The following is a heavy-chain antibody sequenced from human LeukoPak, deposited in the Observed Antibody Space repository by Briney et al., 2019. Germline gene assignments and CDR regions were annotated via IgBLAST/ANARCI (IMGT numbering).Heavy chain of an antibody. Sequence: GESLKISCKGSGYRFTKYWIGWVRQTPGKGLEWMGIIYPGDSNTRYSPSFQGQVTISADTSISTAYLQWSSLKASDTAMYYCASDRGYGSGTRGSFDTWGQGTMVAVSS. CDR2: IYPGDSNT. V-gene: IGHV5-51*01. J-gene: IGHJ3*02. CDR3: ASDRGYGSGTRGSFDT. D-gene: IGHD3-10*01. CDR1: GYRFTKYW.